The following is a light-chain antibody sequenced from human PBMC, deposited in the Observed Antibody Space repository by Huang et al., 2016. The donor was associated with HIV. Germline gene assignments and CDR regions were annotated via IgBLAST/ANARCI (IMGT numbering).Light chain of an antibody. CDR2: DAS. CDR3: QHYDNLPMYT. CDR1: QAINDY. J-gene: IGKJ2*01. V-gene: IGKV1-33*01. Sequence: DIQMTQSPSSLSASVGDRVTITCQASQAINDYLNWYQHRPGKAPKLLIYDASNLETGVPSRFSGTGFGTDFTVTISSLQPEDIATYYCQHYDNLPMYTFGQGTKLEIK.